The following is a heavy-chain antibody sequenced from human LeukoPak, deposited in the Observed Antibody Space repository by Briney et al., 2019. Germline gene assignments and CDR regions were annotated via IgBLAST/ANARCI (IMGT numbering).Heavy chain of an antibody. D-gene: IGHD5-18*01. V-gene: IGHV3-30*18. J-gene: IGHJ4*02. CDR3: AKYGRGYSYGSDY. CDR1: GFTFSSYS. CDR2: ISYDGSNK. Sequence: GGSLRLSCAASGFTFSSYSMNWVRQAPGKGLEWVAVISYDGSNKYYADSVKGRFTISRDNSKNTLYLQMNSLRAEDTAVYYCAKYGRGYSYGSDYWGQGTLVTVSS.